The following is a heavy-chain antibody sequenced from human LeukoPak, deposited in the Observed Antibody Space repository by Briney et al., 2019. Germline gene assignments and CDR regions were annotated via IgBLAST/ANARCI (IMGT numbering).Heavy chain of an antibody. CDR2: IYYSGST. V-gene: IGHV4-31*03. J-gene: IGHJ6*02. Sequence: SETLSLTCTVSGGSISSGGYYWSWIRQHPGKGLEWIGYIYYSGSTYYNPSLKSRVTISVDTSKNQFSLKLSSVTAADTAVYYCARLGTRYYYGMDVWGQGATVTVSS. CDR3: ARLGTRYYYGMDV. CDR1: GGSISSGGYY. D-gene: IGHD4-23*01.